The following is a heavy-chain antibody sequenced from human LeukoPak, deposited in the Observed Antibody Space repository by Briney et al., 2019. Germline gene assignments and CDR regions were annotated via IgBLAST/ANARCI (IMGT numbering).Heavy chain of an antibody. J-gene: IGHJ4*02. CDR3: ARSWELYYFDY. CDR1: GGSISSYY. D-gene: IGHD4-23*01. Sequence: SETLSLTCTVSGGSISSYYWSWIRQPPGKGLEWIGYICDSGSTSYNPSLKSRVTISVDTSKNQFSLKLSSVTAADTAVYYCARSWELYYFDYWGQGTLVTVSS. CDR2: ICDSGST. V-gene: IGHV4-59*01.